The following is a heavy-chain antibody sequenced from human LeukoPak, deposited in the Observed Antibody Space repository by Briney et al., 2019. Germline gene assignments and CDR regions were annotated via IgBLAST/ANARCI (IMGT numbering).Heavy chain of an antibody. CDR2: ISGSSDSL. D-gene: IGHD2-15*01. CDR3: ARGYASGGSWFDP. CDR1: GFTCSTYT. J-gene: IGHJ5*02. Sequence: GGSLRLSCAASGFTCSTYTMNWVRQAPRKGLEWVSSISGSSDSLYYDDSLKGRFTISRDNARNSLYLQINTLRVEDTAVYYCARGYASGGSWFDPWGQGTLVTVSS. V-gene: IGHV3-21*01.